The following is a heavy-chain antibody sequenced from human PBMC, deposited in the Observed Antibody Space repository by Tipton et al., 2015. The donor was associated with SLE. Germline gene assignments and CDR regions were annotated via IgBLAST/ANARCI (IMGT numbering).Heavy chain of an antibody. J-gene: IGHJ3*02. V-gene: IGHV3-20*04. D-gene: IGHD2-2*01. CDR2: INWNGGST. CDR3: ARVPQYDIVVHAFDI. Sequence: SLRLSCAASGFTFDDYGMSWVRQAPGKGLEWVSGINWNGGSTGYADSVKGRFTISRDNAKNSLYLQMNSLRAEDTALYYCARVPQYDIVVHAFDIWGQGTMVTVSS. CDR1: GFTFDDYG.